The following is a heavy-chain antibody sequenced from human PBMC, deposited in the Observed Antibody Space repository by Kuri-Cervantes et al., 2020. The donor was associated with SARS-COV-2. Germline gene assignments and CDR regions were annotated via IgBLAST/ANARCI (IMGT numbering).Heavy chain of an antibody. Sequence: SETLSLTCTVSGGSISSYYWSWIRQPPGKGLEWIGYIYYSESTNYNPSLMSRVTISVETSKNQFSLKLSSVTAADTAVYYCARGYGSGSYSTNYYYYGMDVWGLGTTVTVSS. CDR1: GGSISSYY. J-gene: IGHJ6*02. V-gene: IGHV4-59*12. D-gene: IGHD3-10*01. CDR2: IYYSEST. CDR3: ARGYGSGSYSTNYYYYGMDV.